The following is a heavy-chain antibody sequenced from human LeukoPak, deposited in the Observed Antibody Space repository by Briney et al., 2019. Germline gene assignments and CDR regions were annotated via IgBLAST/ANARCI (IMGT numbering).Heavy chain of an antibody. V-gene: IGHV4-4*07. D-gene: IGHD3-10*01. Sequence: SETLSLTCSVSGSSISNYYWSWIRQPAGKGLEWIGRIYTSGSTNYNPSLKSRVTISVDTSKNQFSLKLSSVTAADTAVYYCARDITTVRGPISRLTNWFDPWGQGTLVTVSS. J-gene: IGHJ5*02. CDR2: IYTSGST. CDR1: GSSISNYY. CDR3: ARDITTVRGPISRLTNWFDP.